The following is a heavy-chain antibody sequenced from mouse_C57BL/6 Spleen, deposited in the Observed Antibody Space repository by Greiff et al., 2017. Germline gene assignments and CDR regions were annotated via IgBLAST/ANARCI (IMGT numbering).Heavy chain of an antibody. CDR2: IDPANGNT. J-gene: IGHJ2*01. D-gene: IGHD2-3*01. CDR3: ARGLDDGYYYYFDY. CDR1: GFTFTNTC. V-gene: IGHV14-3*01. Sequence: EVQRVESVAELVRPGASVKLSCTASGFTFTNTCMHWVKQRPEQGLEWIGRIDPANGNTKYTPKFKGKATITADTSSNTAYLQLSSLTSEDTAIYYCARGLDDGYYYYFDYWGQGTTLTVSS.